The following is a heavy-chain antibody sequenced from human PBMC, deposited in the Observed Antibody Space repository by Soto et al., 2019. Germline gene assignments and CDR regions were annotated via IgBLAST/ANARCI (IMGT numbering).Heavy chain of an antibody. V-gene: IGHV1-8*01. CDR3: ARTRHPPMYYYYYGMDV. J-gene: IGHJ6*02. Sequence: QVQLVQSGAEVKKPGASVKVSCKASGYTFTSYDINWVRQATGQGLEWMGWMNPSSGNTGYAQKFQGRVTMTRNTSISTAYMELSSLRSEDTAVYYCARTRHPPMYYYYYGMDVWGQGTTVTVSS. CDR1: GYTFTSYD. CDR2: MNPSSGNT.